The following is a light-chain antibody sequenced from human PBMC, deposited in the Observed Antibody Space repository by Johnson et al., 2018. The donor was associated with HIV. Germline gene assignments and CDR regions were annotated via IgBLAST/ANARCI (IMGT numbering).Light chain of an antibody. CDR2: ENN. CDR3: GTWDSSLSVNYV. CDR1: SSDMGNYA. V-gene: IGLV1-51*02. Sequence: QSVLTQPPSVSAAPGQKVTISCSGSSSDMGNYAVSWYQQLPGTAPKLLIYENNKRPSGIPDRSSGSKSGTSAPLGITGLQTGDEADYYCGTWDSSLSVNYVFGTGTKVTVL. J-gene: IGLJ1*01.